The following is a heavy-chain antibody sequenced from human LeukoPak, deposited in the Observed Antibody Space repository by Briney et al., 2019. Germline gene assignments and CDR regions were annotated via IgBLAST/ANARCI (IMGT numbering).Heavy chain of an antibody. D-gene: IGHD6-6*01. Sequence: KASETLSLTCTVSGDSISIYYWSWIRQPPGKGLEWIGYVYYTGSTNHNPSLRSRVTISVDTSKNQFSLKMSSVTAADTAVYYCARARIAVSYFDYWGQGALVTVSS. V-gene: IGHV4-59*01. CDR3: ARARIAVSYFDY. CDR1: GDSISIYY. J-gene: IGHJ4*02. CDR2: VYYTGST.